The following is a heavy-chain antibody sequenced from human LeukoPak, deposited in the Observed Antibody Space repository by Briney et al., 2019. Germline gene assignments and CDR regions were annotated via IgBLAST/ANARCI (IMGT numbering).Heavy chain of an antibody. CDR2: IYYSGST. V-gene: IGHV4-59*01. CDR3: AMGTYYYDSSGYEY. CDR1: GGSISSYY. J-gene: IGHJ4*02. D-gene: IGHD3-22*01. Sequence: SETLSLTCTVSGGSISSYYWSWIRQPPGKGLEWIGYIYYSGSTNYNPSLKSRVTISVDTSKNQFSLKLSSVTAADTAVYYCAMGTYYYDSSGYEYWGQGTLVTVSS.